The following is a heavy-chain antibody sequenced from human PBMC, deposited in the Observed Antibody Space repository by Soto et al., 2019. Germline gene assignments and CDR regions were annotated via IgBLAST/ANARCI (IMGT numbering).Heavy chain of an antibody. D-gene: IGHD3-10*01. CDR1: GGTFSSYA. CDR2: IIPIFGTA. J-gene: IGHJ3*02. CDR3: ARVRSSGSYPSSSDAFDI. V-gene: IGHV1-69*13. Sequence: SVKVSCKASGGTFSSYAISWVRQAPGQGLEWMGGIIPIFGTANYAQKFQGRVTITADESTSTAYMKLSSLRSEDTAVYYCARVRSSGSYPSSSDAFDIWGQGTMVTVSS.